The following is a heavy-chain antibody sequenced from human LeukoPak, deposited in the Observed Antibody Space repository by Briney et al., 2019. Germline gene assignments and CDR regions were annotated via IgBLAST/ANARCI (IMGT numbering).Heavy chain of an antibody. Sequence: GGSLRLSCAASGFTFDDYAMHWVRQAPGKGLEWVSGISWNSGSIGYADSVKGRFTISRDNAKNSLYLQMNSLRAEDTAVYYCAKAGSSWCFDYWGQGTLVTVSS. D-gene: IGHD6-13*01. CDR1: GFTFDDYA. CDR2: ISWNSGSI. J-gene: IGHJ4*02. V-gene: IGHV3-9*01. CDR3: AKAGSSWCFDY.